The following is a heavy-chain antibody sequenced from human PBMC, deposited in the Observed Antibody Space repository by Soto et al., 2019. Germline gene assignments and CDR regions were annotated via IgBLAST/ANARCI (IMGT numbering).Heavy chain of an antibody. CDR2: IIPMFGTA. V-gene: IGHV1-69*12. J-gene: IGHJ6*02. CDR1: GGTFSTDS. Sequence: QVRLVQSGTEVKKPGSSVKISSKASGGTFSTDSISWVRQAPGQGLEWMGGIIPMFGTANNAQKFQGRVTITAVESTSTAYMELSSLRSEDTAVYFCAREIDGYYGMDVWGQGTTVTVAS. CDR3: AREIDGYYGMDV.